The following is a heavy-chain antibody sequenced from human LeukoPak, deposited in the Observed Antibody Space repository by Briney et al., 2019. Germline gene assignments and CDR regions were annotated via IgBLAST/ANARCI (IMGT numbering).Heavy chain of an antibody. J-gene: IGHJ4*02. CDR3: AKAGTRGYSYGYVPFFDY. Sequence: PGRSLRLSCAASGFTFSSYGMHWVRQAPGKGLEWVAVISYDGSNKYYADSVKGRFTISRDNSKNTLYLQMNSLRAEDTAVYYCAKAGTRGYSYGYVPFFDYWGQGTLVTVSS. CDR2: ISYDGSNK. V-gene: IGHV3-30*18. D-gene: IGHD5-18*01. CDR1: GFTFSSYG.